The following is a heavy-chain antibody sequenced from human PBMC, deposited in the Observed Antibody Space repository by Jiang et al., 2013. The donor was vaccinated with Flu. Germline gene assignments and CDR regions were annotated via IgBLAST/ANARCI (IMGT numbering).Heavy chain of an antibody. CDR1: GFTFSSYA. CDR3: AKDWGFKEQWLPGFDY. CDR2: ISGSGGST. V-gene: IGHV3-23*01. Sequence: RLSCAASGFTFSSYAMSWVRQAPGKGLEWVSAISGSGGSTYYADSVKGRFTISRDNSKNTLYLQMNSLRAEDTAVYYCAKDWGFKEQWLPGFDYWGQGTLVTVSS. D-gene: IGHD6-19*01. J-gene: IGHJ4*02.